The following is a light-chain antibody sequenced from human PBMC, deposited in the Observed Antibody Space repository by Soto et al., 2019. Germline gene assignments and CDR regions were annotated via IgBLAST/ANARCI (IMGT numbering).Light chain of an antibody. CDR1: QSVSSSY. J-gene: IGKJ1*01. CDR2: GAS. V-gene: IGKV3-20*01. CDR3: QQYGSSWT. Sequence: EIVLTQSPGTLSLSPGERATLSCRASQSVSSSYLAWYQQKPGQAPRLLIYGASSRATGIPDMFSGSRSGTDFTLTISRLEPEDFAVYYCQQYGSSWTFGQGTKVEIK.